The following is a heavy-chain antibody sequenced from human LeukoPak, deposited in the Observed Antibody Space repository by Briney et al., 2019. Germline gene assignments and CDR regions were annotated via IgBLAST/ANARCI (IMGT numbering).Heavy chain of an antibody. Sequence: ASVKVSCKASGYTFTSYDINWVRQATGQGLEWMGWMNPNSGNTGYAQKFQGRVTMTRNTSISTAYMELSSLRSEDTAVYYCARSEGPAAINYYYMDVWGKGTTVTVSS. CDR3: ARSEGPAAINYYYMDV. J-gene: IGHJ6*03. D-gene: IGHD2-2*02. CDR1: GYTFTSYD. CDR2: MNPNSGNT. V-gene: IGHV1-8*01.